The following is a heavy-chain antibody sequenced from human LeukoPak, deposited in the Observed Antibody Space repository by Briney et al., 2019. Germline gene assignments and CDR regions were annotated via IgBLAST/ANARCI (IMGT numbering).Heavy chain of an antibody. Sequence: ASVKVSCKASGYTFTSYYMHWVRQAPGQGLEWMGIINPSGGSTSYAQKFQGRVTMTRDMSTSTVYMELSSVTAADTAVYYCARVVRIAAAGVSGWFDPWGQGTLVTVSS. V-gene: IGHV1-46*01. J-gene: IGHJ5*02. D-gene: IGHD6-13*01. CDR1: GYTFTSYY. CDR3: ARVVRIAAAGVSGWFDP. CDR2: INPSGGST.